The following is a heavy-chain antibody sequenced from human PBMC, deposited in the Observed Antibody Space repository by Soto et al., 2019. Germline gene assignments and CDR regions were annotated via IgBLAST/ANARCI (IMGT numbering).Heavy chain of an antibody. CDR3: ARESRAVAGSGGMDV. D-gene: IGHD6-19*01. J-gene: IGHJ6*02. CDR2: ISYDGSNK. V-gene: IGHV3-30-3*01. CDR1: GFTFSSYA. Sequence: QVQLVESGGGVVQPGRSLRLSCAASGFTFSSYAMHWVRQAPGKGLEWVAVISYDGSNKYYADSVKGRFTISRDNSKNTLYLQMNSLRAEDTAVYYCARESRAVAGSGGMDVWGQGTTVTVSS.